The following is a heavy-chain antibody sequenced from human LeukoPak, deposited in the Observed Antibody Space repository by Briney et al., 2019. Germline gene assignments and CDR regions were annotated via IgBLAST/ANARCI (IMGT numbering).Heavy chain of an antibody. CDR1: GGSISSSNW. CDR2: IYHSGST. CDR3: AGTSIAVAGTKAFDI. D-gene: IGHD6-19*01. J-gene: IGHJ3*02. Sequence: SETLSLTCTVSGGSISSSNWWSWVRQPPGKGLEWIGEIYHSGSTNYNPSLKSRVTISVDKSKNQFSLKLSSVTAADTAVYYCAGTSIAVAGTKAFDIWGQGTMVTVSS. V-gene: IGHV4-4*02.